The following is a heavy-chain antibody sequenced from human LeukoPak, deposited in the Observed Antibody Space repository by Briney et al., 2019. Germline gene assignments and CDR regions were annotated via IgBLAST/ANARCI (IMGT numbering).Heavy chain of an antibody. CDR2: VSGDGVHK. CDR3: TREYGDYLGDY. CDR1: GFTFSSYS. V-gene: IGHV3-30*03. D-gene: IGHD4-17*01. J-gene: IGHJ4*02. Sequence: GGSLRLSCAASGFTFSSYSMNWVRQAPGKGLEWVAAVSGDGVHKFYADSVKGRFTLSRDNFRSILYLQMNSLTTDDTALYYCTREYGDYLGDYWGQGTPVTVSS.